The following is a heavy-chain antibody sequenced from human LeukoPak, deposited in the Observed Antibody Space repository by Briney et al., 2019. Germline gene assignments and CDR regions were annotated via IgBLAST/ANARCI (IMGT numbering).Heavy chain of an antibody. CDR2: INHSGSA. V-gene: IGHV4-34*01. CDR3: ATGVVPAAIDWFDP. J-gene: IGHJ5*02. Sequence: PSETMSLTCAVYGGSFSGDYWSWIRQPPGMGLEWIGEINHSGSANYNPSLKSRVTISVDTSKNQFSLKRSSVTAADTAVYYCATGVVPAAIDWFDPWGQGTLVTVSS. CDR1: GGSFSGDY. D-gene: IGHD2-2*02.